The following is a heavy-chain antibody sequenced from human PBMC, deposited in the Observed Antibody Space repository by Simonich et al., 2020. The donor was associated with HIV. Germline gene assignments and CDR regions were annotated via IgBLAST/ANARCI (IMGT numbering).Heavy chain of an antibody. J-gene: IGHJ4*02. D-gene: IGHD5-18*01. Sequence: QVQLVQSGAEVKKPGASVKVSYKASGYTFSNFGISWVRQAPGQGLEWMGWISAYSITTKYAQKLQGRVIMTTDSSTNTAYMELRNLRSYDTAVYYCTRDPRNTAMVPFDYWGQGTLVTVSS. CDR2: ISAYSITT. CDR3: TRDPRNTAMVPFDY. V-gene: IGHV1-18*01. CDR1: GYTFSNFG.